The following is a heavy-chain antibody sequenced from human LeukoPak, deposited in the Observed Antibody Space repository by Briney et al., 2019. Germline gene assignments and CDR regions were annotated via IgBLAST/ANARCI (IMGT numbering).Heavy chain of an antibody. D-gene: IGHD1-1*01. CDR3: AKDRSSEELDY. J-gene: IGHJ4*02. CDR1: GFTFSSYW. V-gene: IGHV3-7*01. CDR2: IGEDGSEK. Sequence: GGSLRLSCAASGFTFSSYWMTWVRQAPGKGLEWVANIGEDGSEKYYVDSVKGRFTISRDNSKNTLYLQMNRLRAEDTAVYYCAKDRSSEELDYWGQGTLVTVSS.